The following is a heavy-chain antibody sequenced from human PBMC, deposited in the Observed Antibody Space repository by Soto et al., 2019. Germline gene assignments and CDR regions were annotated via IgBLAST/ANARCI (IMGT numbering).Heavy chain of an antibody. Sequence: QAGGSLRLSCAVSGFTFSSYGMHWVRQAPGKGLEWVAVIWYDGSNKYYADSVKGRFTISRDNSKNTLFLQMTSLRDEDTALYYCARDYCSGGSCYSESYYYGMDVWGLGTTVTVSS. J-gene: IGHJ6*02. CDR1: GFTFSSYG. CDR3: ARDYCSGGSCYSESYYYGMDV. CDR2: IWYDGSNK. V-gene: IGHV3-33*01. D-gene: IGHD2-15*01.